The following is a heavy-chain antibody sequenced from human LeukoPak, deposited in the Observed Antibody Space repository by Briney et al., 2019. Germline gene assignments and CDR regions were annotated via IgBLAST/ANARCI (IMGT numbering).Heavy chain of an antibody. V-gene: IGHV4-59*01. Sequence: SETLSLTCTVSGGSISNYYWNWIRQPPGKGLEWIGYIYYSGTTNYNPSLKSRVSMSVDTSKNQFSLKLSSVTAADTAVYYCARDPHSGAGYYHYYYMDVWGKGTTVTVSS. CDR2: IYYSGTT. D-gene: IGHD4/OR15-4a*01. CDR1: GGSISNYY. J-gene: IGHJ6*03. CDR3: ARDPHSGAGYYHYYYMDV.